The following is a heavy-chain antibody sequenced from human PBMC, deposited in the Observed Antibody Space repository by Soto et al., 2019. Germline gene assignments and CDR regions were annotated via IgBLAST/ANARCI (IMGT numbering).Heavy chain of an antibody. CDR2: IIPIFGTA. CDR3: ARDQAGYCTNGVCPPYYYYYGMDV. CDR1: GGTFSSYA. D-gene: IGHD2-8*01. V-gene: IGHV1-69*01. Sequence: QVQLVQSGAEVKKPGSSVKVSCTASGGTFSSYAISWVRQAPGQGLEWMGGIIPIFGTANYAQKFQGRVTITADESTSTAYMELSSLRSEDTAVYYCARDQAGYCTNGVCPPYYYYYGMDVWGQGTTVTVSS. J-gene: IGHJ6*02.